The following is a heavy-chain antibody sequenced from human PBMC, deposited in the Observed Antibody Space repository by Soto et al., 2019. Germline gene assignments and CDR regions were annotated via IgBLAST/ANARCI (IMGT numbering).Heavy chain of an antibody. D-gene: IGHD3-9*01. Sequence: GGSLRLSCAASGFTFSSYSMNWVRQAPGKGLEWVSSISSSSYIYYADSVKGRFTISRDNAKNSLYLQMNSLRAEDTAVYYCARVGLALGSLFDYWGQGTLVTVSS. CDR3: ARVGLALGSLFDY. V-gene: IGHV3-21*01. CDR2: ISSSSYI. J-gene: IGHJ4*02. CDR1: GFTFSSYS.